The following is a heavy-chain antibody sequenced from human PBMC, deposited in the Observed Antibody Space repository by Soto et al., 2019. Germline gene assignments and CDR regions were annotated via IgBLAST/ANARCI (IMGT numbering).Heavy chain of an antibody. J-gene: IGHJ3*02. CDR2: IIPLFGTT. V-gene: IGHV1-69*01. CDR3: ARPRAHYYDRSAERAFEI. Sequence: QVQLVQSGAEVKKPGSSVKVSCKASGGTFNNYAISLVRQAPGQGLEWMVGIIPLFGTTNYAQKFQGRVTITADESTTTAYMELSSLRSEDTAFSYCARPRAHYYDRSAERAFEIWGQGTMVTVSS. CDR1: GGTFNNYA. D-gene: IGHD3-22*01.